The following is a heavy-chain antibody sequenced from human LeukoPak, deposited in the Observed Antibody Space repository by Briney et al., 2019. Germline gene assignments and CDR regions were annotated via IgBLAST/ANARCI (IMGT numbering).Heavy chain of an antibody. J-gene: IGHJ5*02. CDR1: GGSFSGYY. Sequence: KPSETLSLTCAVYGGSFSGYYWSWIRQPPGKGLEWIGEINHSGSTNYNPSLKGRVTISVDTSKNQFSLKLSSVTAADTAVYYCAREGHSSGWYGGINWFDPWGQGTLVTVSS. D-gene: IGHD6-19*01. CDR3: AREGHSSGWYGGINWFDP. CDR2: INHSGST. V-gene: IGHV4-34*01.